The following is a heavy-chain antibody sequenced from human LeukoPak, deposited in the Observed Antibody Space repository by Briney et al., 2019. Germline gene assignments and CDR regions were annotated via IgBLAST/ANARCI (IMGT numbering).Heavy chain of an antibody. CDR3: ASSTLIAARHFDY. J-gene: IGHJ4*02. D-gene: IGHD6-6*01. CDR2: IIPIFGTA. CDR1: GGTFSSYA. V-gene: IGHV1-69*05. Sequence: SVKVSCKASGGTFSSYAISWVRQAPGQGLEWMGGIIPIFGTANYAQKFQGRVTITTDESTSTAYMELSSLRSEDTAVYYCASSTLIAARHFDYWGQGTLVTVSS.